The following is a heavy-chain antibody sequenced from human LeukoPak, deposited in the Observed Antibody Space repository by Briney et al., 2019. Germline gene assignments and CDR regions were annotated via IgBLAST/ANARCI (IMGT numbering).Heavy chain of an antibody. V-gene: IGHV4-59*01. CDR1: GGSMNNYY. CDR3: ARILVGSEATFDI. D-gene: IGHD6-25*01. J-gene: IGHJ3*02. CDR2: IHYTGIT. Sequence: SETLSLTCIVSGGSMNNYYWSWIRQPPGKGLEWIAYIHYTGITNYNPFLKSRVTISLDTSKSQFSLKLNSVTAADTAFYYCARILVGSEATFDIWGQGTMVTVSS.